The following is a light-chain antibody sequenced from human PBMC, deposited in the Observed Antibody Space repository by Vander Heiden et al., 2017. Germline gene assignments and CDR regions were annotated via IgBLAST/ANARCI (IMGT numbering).Light chain of an antibody. V-gene: IGKV1-39*01. Sequence: DIQMTQSPSSLSASVGDRVTITCRASQSISSYLNWYQQKPGKAPKLLIYAASSLQSGVPSRFSGSGSGTDFTLTISRLQPEDFATYYCQQSDSTPFTFGHGTKLDIK. J-gene: IGKJ3*01. CDR3: QQSDSTPFT. CDR2: AAS. CDR1: QSISSY.